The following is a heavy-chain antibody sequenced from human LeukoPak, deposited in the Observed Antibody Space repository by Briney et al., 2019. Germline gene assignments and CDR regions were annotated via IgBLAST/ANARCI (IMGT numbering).Heavy chain of an antibody. V-gene: IGHV1-18*01. J-gene: IGHJ4*02. D-gene: IGHD3-10*02. CDR2: ISGYNGNT. Sequence: GASVKVSCKTSGYTFTNSSINWVRQAPGQGLEWMGWISGYNGNTNYAQKLQGRVTMTTGTSTDTAYMELRSLRSDDTAVYYCARAGDRLYSDFWGQGTLVTVSS. CDR1: GYTFTNSS. CDR3: ARAGDRLYSDF.